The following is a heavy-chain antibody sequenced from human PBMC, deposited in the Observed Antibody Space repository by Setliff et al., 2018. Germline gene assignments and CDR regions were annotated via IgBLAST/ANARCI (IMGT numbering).Heavy chain of an antibody. J-gene: IGHJ4*02. D-gene: IGHD3-3*01. Sequence: SETLSLTCTVSGGSVSSSSYYWGWIRQPPGKGLEWIGSIYYSGSTYYNPSLKSRVTISVDTSKNQFSLKLSSVTAADTAVYYCARDRITIFGVVIPFDYWGQGTLVTVSS. CDR1: GGSVSSSSYY. CDR3: ARDRITIFGVVIPFDY. V-gene: IGHV4-39*07. CDR2: IYYSGST.